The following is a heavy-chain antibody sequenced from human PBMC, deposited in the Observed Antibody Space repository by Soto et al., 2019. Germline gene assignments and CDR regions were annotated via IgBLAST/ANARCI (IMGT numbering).Heavy chain of an antibody. V-gene: IGHV1-18*04. J-gene: IGHJ6*02. Sequence: GASVKVSCKASGYTFTSYGISWVRQAPGQGLEWMGWISAYNGNTNYAQKLQGRVTMTTDTSTSTAYMELRSLRSDDTAVYYCAREGRDGYDNARYYGMDVWGQGTTVTV. D-gene: IGHD5-12*01. CDR3: AREGRDGYDNARYYGMDV. CDR1: GYTFTSYG. CDR2: ISAYNGNT.